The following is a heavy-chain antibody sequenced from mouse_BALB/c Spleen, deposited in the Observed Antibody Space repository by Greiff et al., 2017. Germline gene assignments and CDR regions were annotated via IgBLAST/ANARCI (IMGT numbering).Heavy chain of an antibody. Sequence: VQLQQSGAELVKPGASVKLSCTASGFNIKDTYMHWVKQRPEQGLEWIGRIDPANGNTKYDPKFQGKATITADTSSNTAYLQLSSLTSEDTAVYYWASGVFDALAYWGQGTLVTVSA. CDR1: GFNIKDTY. V-gene: IGHV14-3*02. J-gene: IGHJ3*01. CDR3: ASGVFDALAY. CDR2: IDPANGNT.